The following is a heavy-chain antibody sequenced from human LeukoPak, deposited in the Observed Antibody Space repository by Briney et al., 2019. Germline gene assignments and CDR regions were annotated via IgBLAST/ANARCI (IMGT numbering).Heavy chain of an antibody. CDR1: GGSFSGYY. CDR2: INHSGST. Sequence: PSETLSLTCAVYGGSFSGYYWSWIRQPPGKGLEWIGEINHSGSTNYNPSLKSRVTISVDTSKNQFSLKLSSVTAADTAVYYCAGVGSYYDFWSGYSPFDYWGQGTLVTVSS. J-gene: IGHJ4*02. D-gene: IGHD3-3*01. V-gene: IGHV4-34*01. CDR3: AGVGSYYDFWSGYSPFDY.